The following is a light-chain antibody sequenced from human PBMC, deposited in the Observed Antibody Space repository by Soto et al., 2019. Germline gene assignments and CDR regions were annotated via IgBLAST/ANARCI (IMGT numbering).Light chain of an antibody. CDR2: EVT. J-gene: IGLJ3*02. CDR1: SSDVGAYNY. V-gene: IGLV2-8*01. Sequence: QSALTQPPSASGSPGQSVTISCTGTSSDVGAYNYVSWYQQYPGKAPKLMIYEVTKRPSGVPDRFSGSKSGNTASLTVSGLQAEDEAYYYCTSYVGNDIWVFGGGTKLTVL. CDR3: TSYVGNDIWV.